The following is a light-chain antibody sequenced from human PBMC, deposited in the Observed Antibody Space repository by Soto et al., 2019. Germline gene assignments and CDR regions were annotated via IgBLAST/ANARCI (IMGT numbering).Light chain of an antibody. CDR2: DAS. CDR3: QHYDNLPL. J-gene: IGKJ4*01. Sequence: DIQMTQSPSSLSASVGDRVTITCQASQDISNYLHWYQQKPGKAPKLLIYDASNLETGVPPRFSGSGSGTHFTFTISNLQPEDIATYYCQHYDNLPLFGGGTKVDSK. CDR1: QDISNY. V-gene: IGKV1-33*01.